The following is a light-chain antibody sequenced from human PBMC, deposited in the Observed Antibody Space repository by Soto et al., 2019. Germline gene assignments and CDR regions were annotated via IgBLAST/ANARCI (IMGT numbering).Light chain of an antibody. CDR3: QQYNNWPPPWT. CDR1: ESVSIN. CDR2: DAS. J-gene: IGKJ1*01. Sequence: IVMTQSPATLSMSPGERANLSWRASESVSINLAWYQQKPGQSPRLLVYDASTRATGIPARFTGSGSGTEFTLTISSLQSEDFAVYFCQQYNNWPPPWTFGQGTKVDIK. V-gene: IGKV3-15*01.